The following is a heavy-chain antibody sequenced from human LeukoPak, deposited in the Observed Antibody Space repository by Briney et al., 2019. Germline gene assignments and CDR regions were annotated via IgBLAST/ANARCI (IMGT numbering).Heavy chain of an antibody. J-gene: IGHJ4*02. CDR2: IYSGGST. CDR3: ARDYYDSSGYYYVDY. V-gene: IGHV3-53*01. D-gene: IGHD3-22*01. CDR1: GGSISSGGYS. Sequence: LSLTCAVSGGSISSGGYSWSWVRQAPGKGLEWVSVIYSGGSTYYADSVKGRFTISRDNSKNTLYLQMNSLRAEDTAVYYCARDYYDSSGYYYVDYWGQGTLVTVSS.